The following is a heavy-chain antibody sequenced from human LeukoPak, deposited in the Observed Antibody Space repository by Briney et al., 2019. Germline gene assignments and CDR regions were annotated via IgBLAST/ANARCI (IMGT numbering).Heavy chain of an antibody. J-gene: IGHJ4*02. CDR1: GFTFSSYA. D-gene: IGHD3-10*01. CDR2: ISGSGGST. CDR3: ATSRDVLLWFGELY. V-gene: IGHV3-23*01. Sequence: PGGSLRLSCAASGFTFSSYAMSWVRQAPGKGLEWVSAISGSGGSTYYADSVKGRFTISRDNSKNTLYLQMNSLRAEDTAVYYCATSRDVLLWFGELYWGQGTLVTVSS.